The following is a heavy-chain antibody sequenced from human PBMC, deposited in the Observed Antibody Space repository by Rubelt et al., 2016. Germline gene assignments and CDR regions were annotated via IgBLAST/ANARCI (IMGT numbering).Heavy chain of an antibody. CDR1: GYSFTSYW. CDR2: IDPSDSYT. V-gene: IGHV5-10-1*03. D-gene: IGHD6-6*01. J-gene: IGHJ4*02. CDR3: ASKIAARPKNDY. Sequence: EVQLVQSGAEVKKPGESLRISCKGSGYSFTSYWISWVRQMPGKGLEWLGRIDPSDSYTNYRPSFQGHVTTAAGKASSTAYLQWSSLKASDTAMYYCASKIAARPKNDYWGQGTLVTVSS.